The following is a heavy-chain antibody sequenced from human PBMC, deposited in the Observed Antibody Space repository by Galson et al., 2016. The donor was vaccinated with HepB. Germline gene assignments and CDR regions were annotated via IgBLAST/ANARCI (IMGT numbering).Heavy chain of an antibody. V-gene: IGHV3-30-3*01. CDR2: TSYDEVNK. CDR1: GFTFRTFS. J-gene: IGHJ4*02. CDR3: ARDTSKYCSGGSCYSGTKIDY. Sequence: SLRLSCAASGFTFRTFSLHWIRQAPGKGLEWVAVTSYDEVNKYYADSVKGRFTISRDNSNNILYLQMNTLRPEDTGLYYCARDTSKYCSGGSCYSGTKIDYWGQGTLVTVSS. D-gene: IGHD2-15*01.